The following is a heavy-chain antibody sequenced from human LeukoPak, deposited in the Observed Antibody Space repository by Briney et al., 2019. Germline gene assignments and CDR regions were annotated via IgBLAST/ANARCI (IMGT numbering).Heavy chain of an antibody. Sequence: GGSLRLSCAASGFTFSSYEMNWVRQAPGKGLEWVSYISSSGSTIYYADSVEGRFTISRDNAKNSLYLQMNSLRAEDTAVYYCARVVRGYYDSSGYWDDYWGQGTLVTVSS. CDR1: GFTFSSYE. CDR3: ARVVRGYYDSSGYWDDY. CDR2: ISSSGSTI. D-gene: IGHD3-22*01. V-gene: IGHV3-48*03. J-gene: IGHJ4*02.